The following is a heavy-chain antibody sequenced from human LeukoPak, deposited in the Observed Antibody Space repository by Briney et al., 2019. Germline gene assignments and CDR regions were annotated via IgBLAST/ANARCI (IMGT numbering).Heavy chain of an antibody. CDR1: GFTFSSYG. Sequence: GVSLRLSCAAPGFTFSSYGMHWVRQAPGKGLEWVAFIRYDGSNKYYADSVKGRFTISRDNSKNTLYLQMYSLRAEDTAVYYCAKEAVRGAPSHYWGQGTLVTVSS. V-gene: IGHV3-30*02. J-gene: IGHJ4*02. D-gene: IGHD1-1*01. CDR3: AKEAVRGAPSHY. CDR2: IRYDGSNK.